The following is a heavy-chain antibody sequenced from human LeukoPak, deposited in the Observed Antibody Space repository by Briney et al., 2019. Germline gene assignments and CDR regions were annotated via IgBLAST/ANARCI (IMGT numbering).Heavy chain of an antibody. D-gene: IGHD6-13*01. J-gene: IGHJ3*02. Sequence: SETLSLTCTVSGGSISSYYWSWIRQPAGKGLEWIGRIYTSGSTNYNPSLKSRVTMSVDTSKNQFSLKLSSVTAADTAVYYCARDDWYSSSWPGAFDIWGQGTMVTDSS. V-gene: IGHV4-4*07. CDR1: GGSISSYY. CDR2: IYTSGST. CDR3: ARDDWYSSSWPGAFDI.